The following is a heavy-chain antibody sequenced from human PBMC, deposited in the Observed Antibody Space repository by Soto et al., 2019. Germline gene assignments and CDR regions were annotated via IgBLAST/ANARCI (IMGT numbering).Heavy chain of an antibody. D-gene: IGHD6-13*01. J-gene: IGHJ4*02. CDR2: ISYDGSNK. V-gene: IGHV3-30-3*01. Sequence: GGSLRLSCAASGFTFSSYAMHWVRQAPGKGLEWVAVISYDGSNKYYADSVKGRFTISRDNSKNTLYLQMNSLRADDTAVYYCARAYSSSWYAAYWGQGTLVTVSS. CDR1: GFTFSSYA. CDR3: ARAYSSSWYAAY.